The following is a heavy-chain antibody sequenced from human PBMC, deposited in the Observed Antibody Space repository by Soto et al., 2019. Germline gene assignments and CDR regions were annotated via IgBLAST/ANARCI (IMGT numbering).Heavy chain of an antibody. CDR3: AREGRTGGPYYYYYGMDV. CDR2: IYYSGST. CDR1: GGSISSYY. J-gene: IGHJ6*02. V-gene: IGHV4-59*01. Sequence: PSETLSLTCTVSGGSISSYYWSWIRQPPGKGLEWIGYIYYSGSTNYNPSLKSRVTISVDTSKNQFSLKLSSVTAADTAVYYFAREGRTGGPYYYYYGMDVWGQGTTVTVSS.